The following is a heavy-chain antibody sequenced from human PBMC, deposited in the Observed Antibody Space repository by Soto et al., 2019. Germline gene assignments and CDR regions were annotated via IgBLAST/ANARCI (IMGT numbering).Heavy chain of an antibody. CDR3: AGTESMVRALKYGMDV. D-gene: IGHD3-10*01. CDR1: GGTFSSYA. CDR2: IIPIFGTA. J-gene: IGHJ6*02. Sequence: SVKVSCKASGGTFSSYAISWVRQAPGQGLEWMGGIIPIFGTANYAQKFQGRVTITADESTSTAYMELSSLRSEDTAVYYCAGTESMVRALKYGMDVWGQGTTVTVSS. V-gene: IGHV1-69*13.